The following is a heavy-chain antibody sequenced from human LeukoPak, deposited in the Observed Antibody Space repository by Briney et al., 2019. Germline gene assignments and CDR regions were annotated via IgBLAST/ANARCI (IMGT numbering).Heavy chain of an antibody. CDR1: GFTFSSYA. CDR3: AKGLQALGYCSGGSCYLFDY. D-gene: IGHD2-15*01. CDR2: SSSSGINT. J-gene: IGHJ4*02. V-gene: IGHV3-23*01. Sequence: GGSLRLSCAASGFTFSSYAMTWVRQAPGKGLEWVSASSSSGINTYYADSVKGRFTISRDNPKNTLYLQMNSLGAEDTAVYYCAKGLQALGYCSGGSCYLFDYWGQGTLVTVSS.